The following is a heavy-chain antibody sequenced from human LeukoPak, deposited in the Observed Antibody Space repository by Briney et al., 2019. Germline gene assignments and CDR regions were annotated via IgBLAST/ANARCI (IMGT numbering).Heavy chain of an antibody. J-gene: IGHJ6*03. CDR1: GFTFSSYA. CDR2: ISRSGGST. CDR3: ASNSSDAYMDV. Sequence: GGSLRLSCAASGFTFSSYALRWVRQAPGNGLEWVSAISRSGGSTYYANTVKGRFTISRDNSRNTPYMQMNSLRAEDTAVYYGASNSSDAYMDVWGKGTTVTVSS. V-gene: IGHV3-23*01. D-gene: IGHD6-25*01.